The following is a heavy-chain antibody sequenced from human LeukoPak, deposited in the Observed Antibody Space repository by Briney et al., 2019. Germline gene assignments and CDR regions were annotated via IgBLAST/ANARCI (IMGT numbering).Heavy chain of an antibody. D-gene: IGHD4/OR15-4a*01. J-gene: IGHJ4*02. CDR3: ARDTLGEGEDANYAVYYFDY. V-gene: IGHV3-48*03. CDR2: ISSSGSTI. CDR1: GFTFSSYE. Sequence: GGSLRLSCAASGFTFSSYEMHWVRQAPGKGLEWVSYISSSGSTIYYADSVKGRFTISRDNGKNSLDLQMNSLRADDTAVYYCARDTLGEGEDANYAVYYFDYWGQGTVVTVSS.